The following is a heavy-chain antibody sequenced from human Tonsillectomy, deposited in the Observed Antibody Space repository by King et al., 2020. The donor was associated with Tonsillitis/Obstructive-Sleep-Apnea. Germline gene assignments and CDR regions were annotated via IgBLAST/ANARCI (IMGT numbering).Heavy chain of an antibody. Sequence: QVQLVESGGGVVQPGRSLRLSCAASGFTFSSYGMHWVRQAPGKGLEWVAVIWYDGSNKYYADSVKGRFTLSRDNSKNTLYLQMNSLRAEDTAVYYCAKLPQGVIYDAFDIWGQGTMVTVSS. CDR1: GFTFSSYG. CDR2: IWYDGSNK. J-gene: IGHJ3*02. CDR3: AKLPQGVIYDAFDI. V-gene: IGHV3-33*06. D-gene: IGHD3-10*01.